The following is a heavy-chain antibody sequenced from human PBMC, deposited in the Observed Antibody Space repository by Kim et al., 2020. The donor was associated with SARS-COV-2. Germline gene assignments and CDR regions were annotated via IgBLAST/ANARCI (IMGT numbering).Heavy chain of an antibody. CDR1: GFTFSSYS. CDR3: ARDFAGLRLGELSSSNVYYFDY. J-gene: IGHJ4*02. D-gene: IGHD3-16*02. Sequence: GGSLRLSCAASGFTFSSYSMNWVRQAPGKGLEWVSSISSSSSYIYYADSVKGRFTISRDNAKNSLYLQMNSLRAEDTAVYYCARDFAGLRLGELSSSNVYYFDYWGQGTLVTVSS. V-gene: IGHV3-21*01. CDR2: ISSSSSYI.